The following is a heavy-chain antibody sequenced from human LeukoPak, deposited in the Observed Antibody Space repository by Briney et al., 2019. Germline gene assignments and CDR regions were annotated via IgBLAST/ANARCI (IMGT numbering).Heavy chain of an antibody. J-gene: IGHJ4*02. CDR3: AREAYVYGSGSYISQH. V-gene: IGHV1-18*01. Sequence: ASVKVSCKASGYTFTSYGISWVRQAPGQGLEWMGWISAYNGNTNYAQKLQGRVTMTTDTSTSTAYMELRSLRSDDTAMYYCAREAYVYGSGSYISQHWGQGTLVTVSS. D-gene: IGHD3-10*01. CDR2: ISAYNGNT. CDR1: GYTFTSYG.